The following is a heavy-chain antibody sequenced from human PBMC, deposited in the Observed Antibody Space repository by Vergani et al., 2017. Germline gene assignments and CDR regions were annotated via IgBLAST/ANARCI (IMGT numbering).Heavy chain of an antibody. V-gene: IGHV3-30*18. Sequence: QVQLVESGGGVVQPGRSLRLSCAASGFTFSSYGMHWVRQAPGKGLEWVAVISYDGSNKYYADSVKGRFTISRDNSKNTLYLQMNSLRAEDTAVYYCAKDRGDIVVVTAIRSIFDYWGQGTLVTVSS. CDR2: ISYDGSNK. CDR1: GFTFSSYG. CDR3: AKDRGDIVVVTAIRSIFDY. J-gene: IGHJ4*02. D-gene: IGHD2-21*02.